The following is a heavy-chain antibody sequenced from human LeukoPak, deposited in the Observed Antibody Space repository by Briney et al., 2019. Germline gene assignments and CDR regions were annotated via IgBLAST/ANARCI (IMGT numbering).Heavy chain of an antibody. CDR3: ARGYSSGWFDY. Sequence: ASVKVSCKASGYTFTSYYMHWVRQAPGQGLEWMGIINPSGGSTSCAQKFQGRVTMTRDTSTSTVYMELSSLKSEDTAVYYCARGYSSGWFDYWGQGTLVTVSS. V-gene: IGHV1-46*01. J-gene: IGHJ4*02. CDR1: GYTFTSYY. CDR2: INPSGGST. D-gene: IGHD6-19*01.